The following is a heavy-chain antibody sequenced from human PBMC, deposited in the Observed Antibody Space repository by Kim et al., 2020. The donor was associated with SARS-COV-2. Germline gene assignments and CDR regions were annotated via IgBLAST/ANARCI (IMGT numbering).Heavy chain of an antibody. CDR1: GFTFSSYT. V-gene: IGHV3-48*02. J-gene: IGHJ6*02. D-gene: IGHD3-10*01. CDR3: ARSRSGSGHCSYYGMDV. Sequence: GGSLRLSCAASGFTFSSYTMNWVRQAPGKGLEWVSYISSSSSSIYYADSVKGRFTISRDNAKNSLYLQRNSLRDEDSAVYYCARSRSGSGHCSYYGMDVWSPGSMVTDSS. CDR2: ISSSSSSI.